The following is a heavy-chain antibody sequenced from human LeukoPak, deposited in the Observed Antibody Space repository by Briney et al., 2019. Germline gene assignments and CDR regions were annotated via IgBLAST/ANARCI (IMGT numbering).Heavy chain of an antibody. D-gene: IGHD2/OR15-2a*01. CDR3: ARDNRLRAYDY. Sequence: GGSLRLSCAASGFTFSSYAMHWVRQAPGKGLGWVAVISYDGSNKYYADSVKGRFTISRDNSKNTLYLQMNSLRAEDTAVYYCARDNRLRAYDYWGQGTLVTVSS. CDR1: GFTFSSYA. V-gene: IGHV3-30*04. CDR2: ISYDGSNK. J-gene: IGHJ4*02.